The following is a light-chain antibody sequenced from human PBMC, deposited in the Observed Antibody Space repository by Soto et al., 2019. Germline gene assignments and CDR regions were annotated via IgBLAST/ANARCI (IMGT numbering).Light chain of an antibody. CDR1: QSVSSSY. Sequence: IVLTQSPGTLSLSPGERATLSCRASQSVSSSYLAWYQQRPGQAPRLLIYGAYSRATGIPDRFSGSGSGTDFTLTISRLEPEDFAVYYCQQYGSSPTWTFGQETKVDIK. CDR2: GAY. V-gene: IGKV3-20*01. CDR3: QQYGSSPTWT. J-gene: IGKJ1*01.